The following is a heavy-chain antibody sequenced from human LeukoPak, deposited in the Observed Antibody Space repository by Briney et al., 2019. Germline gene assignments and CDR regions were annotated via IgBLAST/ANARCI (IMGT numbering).Heavy chain of an antibody. D-gene: IGHD2-21*02. CDR1: GYSFTSTG. J-gene: IGHJ4*02. CDR2: ISPYNDIT. V-gene: IGHV1-18*01. CDR3: ARHGNCGGDCYDY. Sequence: ASVMVSCKASGYSFTSTGITWLRQAPGQGLEWMGWISPYNDITNYAQKFLGRVTMTTDTSTNTAYMELRSLRSDDAAVYFCARHGNCGGDCYDYWGQGTLVTVS.